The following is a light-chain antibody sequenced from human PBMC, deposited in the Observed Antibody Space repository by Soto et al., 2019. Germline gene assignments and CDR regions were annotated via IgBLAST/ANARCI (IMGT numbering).Light chain of an antibody. CDR2: GAS. CDR3: QQYGASPLT. J-gene: IGKJ4*01. CDR1: ESFARTY. V-gene: IGKV3-20*01. Sequence: EIVLTQSPGTLSLSPGERATLSCRASESFARTYLAWYQQKPGQAPRLLIHGASSRATGIPDRFSGSNSGTDFTLTIGRLEPEDSAVYYCQQYGASPLTFGGGTKVEIK.